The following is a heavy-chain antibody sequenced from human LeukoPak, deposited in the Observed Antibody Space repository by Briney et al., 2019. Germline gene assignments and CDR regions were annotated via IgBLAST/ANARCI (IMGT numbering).Heavy chain of an antibody. J-gene: IGHJ4*02. CDR1: GFTFSSYA. CDR2: ISGSGGST. V-gene: IGHV3-23*01. CDR3: ATGRGIAARLTFDY. Sequence: GGSLRLSCAASGFTFSSYAMSWVRQAPGKGLEWVSAISGSGGSTYYADSVKGWFTISRDNSKNTLYLQMNSLRAEDTAVYYCATGRGIAARLTFDYWGQGTLVTVSS. D-gene: IGHD6-6*01.